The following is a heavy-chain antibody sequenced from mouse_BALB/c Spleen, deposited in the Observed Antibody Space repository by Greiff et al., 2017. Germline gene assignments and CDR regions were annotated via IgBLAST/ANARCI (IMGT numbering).Heavy chain of an antibody. CDR3: ARQSSTVSYAMDY. CDR2: ISSGGSYT. D-gene: IGHD1-1*01. J-gene: IGHJ4*01. V-gene: IGHV5-9-3*01. CDR1: GFTFSSYA. Sequence: DVKLVESGGGLVKPGGSLKLSCAASGFTFSSYAMSWVRQTPEKRLEWVATISSGGSYTYYPDSVKGRFTISRDNAKNTLYLQMSSLRSEDTAMYYCARQSSTVSYAMDYWGQGTSVTVSS.